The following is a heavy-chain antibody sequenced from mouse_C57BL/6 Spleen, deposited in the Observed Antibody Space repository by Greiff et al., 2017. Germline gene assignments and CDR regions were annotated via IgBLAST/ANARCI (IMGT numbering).Heavy chain of an antibody. J-gene: IGHJ4*01. Sequence: QVQLQQSGPELVKPGASVKISCKASGYAFSSSWMNWVKQRPGKGLEWIGRIYPGDGDTNYNGKFKGKATLTADKSSSPAYMQLSSLTSEDSAVYFCARWLLGAMDYWGQGTSVTVSS. CDR2: IYPGDGDT. D-gene: IGHD2-3*01. CDR3: ARWLLGAMDY. V-gene: IGHV1-82*01. CDR1: GYAFSSSW.